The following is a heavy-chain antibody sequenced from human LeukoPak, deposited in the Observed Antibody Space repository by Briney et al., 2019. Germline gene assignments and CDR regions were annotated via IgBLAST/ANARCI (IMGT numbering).Heavy chain of an antibody. D-gene: IGHD3-22*01. V-gene: IGHV3-23*01. Sequence: GGSLRLSCAASGFTFSSYAMSWVRQAPEKGLEWVSAISGSGGSTYYADSVKGRFTISRDNSKNTLYLQMNSLRAEDTAVYYCAISPLYYYDSSGYYSWGQGTLVTVSS. CDR3: AISPLYYYDSSGYYS. J-gene: IGHJ4*02. CDR2: ISGSGGST. CDR1: GFTFSSYA.